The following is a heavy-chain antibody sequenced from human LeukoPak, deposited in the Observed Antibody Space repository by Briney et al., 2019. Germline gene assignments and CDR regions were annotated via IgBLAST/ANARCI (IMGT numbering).Heavy chain of an antibody. CDR3: ARWSSSIAVSGYDY. V-gene: IGHV1-69*01. CDR1: GGTFSSYA. CDR2: IIPIFGTA. D-gene: IGHD6-13*01. J-gene: IGHJ4*02. Sequence: GSSVTVSCKASGGTFSSYAISWVRQAPGQGLEWMGGIIPIFGTANYAQKFQGRVTITADESTSTAYMELSSLRAEDTAVYYCARWSSSIAVSGYDYWGQGTLVTVSS.